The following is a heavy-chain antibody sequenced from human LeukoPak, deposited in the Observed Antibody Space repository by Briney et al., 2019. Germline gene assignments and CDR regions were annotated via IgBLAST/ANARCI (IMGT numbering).Heavy chain of an antibody. D-gene: IGHD3-22*01. CDR3: ATYSSLNRREFQY. V-gene: IGHV3-7*01. Sequence: GGPLRLSCAASGFTFSSYGMHGVRQAPGKGLQWVANIKTDGSEKYYVDSVKGRFTVSRDNAKNSLYLQMNSLRAEDTAVYYCATYSSLNRREFQYWGQGTLLTVSS. CDR2: IKTDGSEK. J-gene: IGHJ1*01. CDR1: GFTFSSYG.